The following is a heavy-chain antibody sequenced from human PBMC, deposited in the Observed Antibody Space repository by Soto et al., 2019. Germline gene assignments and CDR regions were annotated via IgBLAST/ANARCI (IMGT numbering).Heavy chain of an antibody. CDR3: ARGKEVLWFRQFYCMDV. J-gene: IGHJ6*03. D-gene: IGHD3-10*01. V-gene: IGHV4-34*01. CDR2: INHSGST. Sequence: SETLSLTCAVYGGSFSGYYWSWIRQPPGKGLEWIGEINHSGSTNYNPSLKSRVTISVDTSKNQFSLKLSSVTAADTAVYYCARGKEVLWFRQFYCMDVWGKGTTVTVSS. CDR1: GGSFSGYY.